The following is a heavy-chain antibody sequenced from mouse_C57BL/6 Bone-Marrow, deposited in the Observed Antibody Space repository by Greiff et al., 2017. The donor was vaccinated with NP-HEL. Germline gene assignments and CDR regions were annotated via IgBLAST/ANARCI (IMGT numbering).Heavy chain of an antibody. Sequence: EVQRVESGGGLVKPGGSLKLSCAASGFTFSSYAMSWVRQTPEKRLEWVATISDGGSYTYYPDNVKGRFTISRDNAKNNLYLQMSHLKSEDTAMYYCARRGTTVGYWGQGTSVTVSS. CDR2: ISDGGSYT. CDR3: ARRGTTVGY. V-gene: IGHV5-4*03. CDR1: GFTFSSYA. J-gene: IGHJ4*01. D-gene: IGHD1-1*01.